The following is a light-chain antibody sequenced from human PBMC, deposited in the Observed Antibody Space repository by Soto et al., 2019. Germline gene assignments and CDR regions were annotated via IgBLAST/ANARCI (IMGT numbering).Light chain of an antibody. CDR1: QSISNY. Sequence: DIQLTQSPSSLSASVGDRVTITCRASQSISNYLNWYQQKPGKAPKLLIYSASSLHSGVPSRFSGSGSGTDFSLTISSPQPEDYATYYCQQSYSTAPFTFGPGTKVEIK. V-gene: IGKV1-39*01. CDR3: QQSYSTAPFT. J-gene: IGKJ3*01. CDR2: SAS.